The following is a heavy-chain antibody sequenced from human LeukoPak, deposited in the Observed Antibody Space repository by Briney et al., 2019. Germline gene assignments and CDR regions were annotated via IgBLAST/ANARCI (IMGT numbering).Heavy chain of an antibody. CDR3: AGSSQDYYDSVKFDP. CDR1: GGSMSRSSYY. D-gene: IGHD3-10*01. V-gene: IGHV4-39*01. J-gene: IGHJ5*02. Sequence: SETLSLTCTVSGGSMSRSSYYWGWIRQPPGKGLEWIANVYYSGSTYYNPSLTSRVTISVDTSKNQFSLKLSSVTAADTAVYYCAGSSQDYYDSVKFDPWGQGTLVTVSS. CDR2: VYYSGST.